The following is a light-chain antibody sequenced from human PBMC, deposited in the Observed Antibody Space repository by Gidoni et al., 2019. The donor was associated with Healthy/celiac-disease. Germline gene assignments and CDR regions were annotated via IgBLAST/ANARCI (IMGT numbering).Light chain of an antibody. V-gene: IGLV1-44*01. CDR3: AAWDDSLNGP. Sequence: QSVLPQPPSASGTPGQRVTISCSGSSSNIGSNTVNWYQQLPGTAPKLLIYSNNQRPSGVPDRFSGSKSGTSASLAISGLQSEDEADYYCAAWDDSLNGPFGTGTKVTVL. J-gene: IGLJ1*01. CDR2: SNN. CDR1: SSNIGSNT.